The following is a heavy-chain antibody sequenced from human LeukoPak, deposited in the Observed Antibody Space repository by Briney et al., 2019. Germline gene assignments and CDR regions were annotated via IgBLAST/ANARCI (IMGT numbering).Heavy chain of an antibody. J-gene: IGHJ2*01. CDR1: GGSISSYY. Sequence: SETLSLTCTVSGGSISSYYWSWIRQPPGKGLEWIGYIYYSGSTNYNPSLKSRVTISVDTSKNQFSLKLSSVTAADTAVYYCARHPSSSWQYWYFDLWGRGTLVTVSS. CDR2: IYYSGST. D-gene: IGHD6-13*01. CDR3: ARHPSSSWQYWYFDL. V-gene: IGHV4-59*08.